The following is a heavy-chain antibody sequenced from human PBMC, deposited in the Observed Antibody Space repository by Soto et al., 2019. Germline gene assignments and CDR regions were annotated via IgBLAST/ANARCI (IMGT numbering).Heavy chain of an antibody. CDR2: ISGSGGST. Sequence: EVQLLESGGGLVQPGGSLRLSCAASGFTFSSYAMSWVRQAPGKGLEWVSAISGSGGSTYYADSVKGRFTIFRDNSKNXXXXXXXXXXXXXXXXXXXXXXXXXXXXXXXSDAFDIWGQGTMVTVSS. CDR3: XXXXXXXXXXXXSDAFDI. V-gene: IGHV3-23*01. CDR1: GFTFSSYA. J-gene: IGHJ3*02.